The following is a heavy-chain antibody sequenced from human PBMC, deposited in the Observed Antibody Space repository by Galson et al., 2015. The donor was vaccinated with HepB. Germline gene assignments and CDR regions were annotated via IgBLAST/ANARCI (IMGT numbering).Heavy chain of an antibody. CDR1: GFTFSSYA. Sequence: SLRLSCAASGFTFSSYAMHWVRQAPGKGLEWVAVISYDGSNKYYADSVKGRFTISRGNSKNTLYLQMNSLRAEDTAVYYCAREDIVVVVAATPAFDIWGQGTMVTVSS. J-gene: IGHJ3*02. V-gene: IGHV3-30-3*01. CDR2: ISYDGSNK. D-gene: IGHD2-15*01. CDR3: AREDIVVVVAATPAFDI.